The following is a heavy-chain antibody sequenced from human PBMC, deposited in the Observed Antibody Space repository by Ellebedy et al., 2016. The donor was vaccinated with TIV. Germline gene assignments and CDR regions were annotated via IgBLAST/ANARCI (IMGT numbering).Heavy chain of an antibody. CDR1: GITFRTYA. J-gene: IGHJ4*02. Sequence: PGGSLRLSCVASGITFRTYAMGWVRQAPGKGLEWVSAIHPGGEATFYADSVKGRFTISRDDSKSTLWLQMSSLRAEDTAMYYCVTEFDSSGYKGYWGQGALVTVSS. CDR3: VTEFDSSGYKGY. V-gene: IGHV3-23*01. D-gene: IGHD3-22*01. CDR2: IHPGGEAT.